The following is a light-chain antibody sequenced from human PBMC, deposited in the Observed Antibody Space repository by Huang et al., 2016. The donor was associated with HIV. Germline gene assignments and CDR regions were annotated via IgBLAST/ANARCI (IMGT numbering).Light chain of an antibody. V-gene: IGKV4-1*01. CDR2: GAA. Sequence: DIVMTQSPDSLAVSLGERATINCKSSQSVLYRSNNKNYLAWYQQKPGQPPKLLIYGAATRESVVPDRFTGSGSGTDFSLTISSLQAEDVAVYYCQQYDTSPWTFGQGTKVEIK. J-gene: IGKJ1*01. CDR1: QSVLYRSNNKNY. CDR3: QQYDTSPWT.